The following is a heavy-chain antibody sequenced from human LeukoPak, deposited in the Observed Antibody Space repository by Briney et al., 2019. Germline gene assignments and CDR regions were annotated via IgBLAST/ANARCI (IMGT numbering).Heavy chain of an antibody. J-gene: IGHJ3*01. CDR1: GGSITGYY. CDR2: VFYSGRT. CDR3: ARHIAVSYDAFDL. D-gene: IGHD6-19*01. Sequence: SQTLSLTCTVSGGSITGYYWSWIRQPPGKGLEWIGYVFYSGRTLYNPSLKSRVTISVDTSKTQFSLKLTSVTAADTAVYYCARHIAVSYDAFDLWGRGTMVTVSS. V-gene: IGHV4-59*08.